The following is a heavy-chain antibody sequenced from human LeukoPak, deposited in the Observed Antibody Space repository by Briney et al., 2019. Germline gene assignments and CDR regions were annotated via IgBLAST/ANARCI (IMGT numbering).Heavy chain of an antibody. V-gene: IGHV1-2*02. CDR1: GYTFTGYY. CDR2: INPNNGGT. J-gene: IGHJ5*02. Sequence: ASVKVSCKASGYTFTGYYMHWVRQAPGQGLEWMGWINPNNGGTNYAQKFQGRVTMTRDTSISTAYMELSRLRSDDTAVYYCARVQVSPNWFDPWGQGTLVTVSS. CDR3: ARVQVSPNWFDP.